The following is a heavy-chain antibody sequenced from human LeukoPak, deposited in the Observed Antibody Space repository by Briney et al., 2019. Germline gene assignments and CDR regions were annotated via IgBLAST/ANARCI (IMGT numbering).Heavy chain of an antibody. J-gene: IGHJ6*02. Sequence: ASVKVSCKASGYTFISYGISWVRQAPGQGLEWMGWISAYNGNTNYAQKLQGRVTMTTDTSTSTAYMELRSLRSDDTAVYYCARDNDFWSGYSLDYGMDVWGQGTTVTVSS. D-gene: IGHD3-3*01. V-gene: IGHV1-18*01. CDR3: ARDNDFWSGYSLDYGMDV. CDR1: GYTFISYG. CDR2: ISAYNGNT.